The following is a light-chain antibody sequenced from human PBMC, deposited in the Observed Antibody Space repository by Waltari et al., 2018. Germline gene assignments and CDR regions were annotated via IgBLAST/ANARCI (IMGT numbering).Light chain of an antibody. Sequence: TGTNNDIGSYNLVSWYQQHPGKAPKVIIFEVNKRPSGVSNRFSGSKSGNTASLTVSGLHPEDEADYYCCSYAGTPRVVFGGGTKLTVL. J-gene: IGLJ2*01. CDR2: EVN. CDR3: CSYAGTPRVV. CDR1: NNDIGSYNL. V-gene: IGLV2-23*02.